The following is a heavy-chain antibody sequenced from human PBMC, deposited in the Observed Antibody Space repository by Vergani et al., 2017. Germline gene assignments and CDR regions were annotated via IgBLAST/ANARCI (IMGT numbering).Heavy chain of an antibody. Sequence: QVQLVQSGAEVKKPGSSVKVSCKASGGTFSSYAISWVRQAPGQGLEWMGGIIPIFGTANYAQKFQGRVTITADKSTSTAYMELSRLRSEDTAVYYCARGGMATTRSHSGPIDYWGQGTLVTVSS. D-gene: IGHD5-24*01. V-gene: IGHV1-69*06. J-gene: IGHJ4*02. CDR2: IIPIFGTA. CDR3: ARGGMATTRSHSGPIDY. CDR1: GGTFSSYA.